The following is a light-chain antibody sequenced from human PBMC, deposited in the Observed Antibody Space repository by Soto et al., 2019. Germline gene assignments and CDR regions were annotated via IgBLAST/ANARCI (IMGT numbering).Light chain of an antibody. V-gene: IGKV1-8*01. CDR2: AAS. CDR3: QQYYIYPLT. Sequence: AIRMTQSPSSLSASTGDRVTITCRASQGISSYLAWYQQKPGKAPKLLIYAASTLQSGVPSRFSGSGSGTDFTLTISCLQSEDFATYHCQQYYIYPLTFGPGT. J-gene: IGKJ3*01. CDR1: QGISSY.